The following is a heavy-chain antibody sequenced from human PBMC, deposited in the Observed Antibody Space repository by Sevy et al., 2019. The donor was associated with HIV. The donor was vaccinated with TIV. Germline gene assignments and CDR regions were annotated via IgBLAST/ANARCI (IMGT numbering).Heavy chain of an antibody. D-gene: IGHD4-17*01. CDR1: GFDFRTYP. V-gene: IGHV3-48*04. CDR2: ISAENSGI. CDR3: VRDYAVAFDH. Sequence: GGSLRLSCVASGFDFRTYPMNWVRQAPGKGLGWISNISAENSGINYADSVKGRFTGSRDNAQNSLYLQMNSLRVEDSAAYYCVRDYAVAFDHWGHGVLVTVSS. J-gene: IGHJ4*01.